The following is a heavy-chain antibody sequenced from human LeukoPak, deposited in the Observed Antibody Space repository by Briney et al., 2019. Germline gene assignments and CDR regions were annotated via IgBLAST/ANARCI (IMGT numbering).Heavy chain of an antibody. CDR2: IDWDDDK. Sequence: ESGPALVKPTQTLTLTCTFSGFSLSTSGMCVSWIRQPPGKALEWLARIDWDDDKYCSTSLKTRLTISKDTSKNQVVLTMTNMDPVDTATYYCARIRGLTRAFDIWGQGTMVTASS. V-gene: IGHV2-70*11. D-gene: IGHD2-2*01. J-gene: IGHJ3*02. CDR3: ARIRGLTRAFDI. CDR1: GFSLSTSGMC.